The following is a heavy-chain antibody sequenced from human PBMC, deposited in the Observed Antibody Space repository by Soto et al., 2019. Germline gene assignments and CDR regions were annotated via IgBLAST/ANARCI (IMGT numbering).Heavy chain of an antibody. Sequence: SETLSLTSAVYGGSGGSFSGYYWSWIRQPTGKRLEWIGEITHSANTNYNPSLKSRVTISVDTSKNQFSLKLSSVTAADTAVYYCARGGIAVAGRAYNWFDPWGQGTLVTVSS. J-gene: IGHJ5*02. CDR1: GGSGGSFSGYY. V-gene: IGHV4-34*01. D-gene: IGHD6-19*01. CDR2: ITHSANT. CDR3: ARGGIAVAGRAYNWFDP.